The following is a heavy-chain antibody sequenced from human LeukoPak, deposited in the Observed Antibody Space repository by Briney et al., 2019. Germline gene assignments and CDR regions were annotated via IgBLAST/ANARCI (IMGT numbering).Heavy chain of an antibody. Sequence: ASVKVSCKASGYTFTSYGISWVRQAPGQGLEWMGWISAYNGNTNYAQKLQGRVTMTTDTSTRTAYMELRSLRSDDTAVYYCARGLGYCSSTSCYSDPPTQYFQHWGQGTLVTVSS. V-gene: IGHV1-18*01. CDR1: GYTFTSYG. CDR2: ISAYNGNT. D-gene: IGHD2-2*01. J-gene: IGHJ1*01. CDR3: ARGLGYCSSTSCYSDPPTQYFQH.